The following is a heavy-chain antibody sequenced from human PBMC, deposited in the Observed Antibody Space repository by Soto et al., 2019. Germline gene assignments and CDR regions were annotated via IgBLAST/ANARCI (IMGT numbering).Heavy chain of an antibody. D-gene: IGHD3-3*01. CDR2: MNPNSGNT. V-gene: IGHV1-8*01. CDR3: ARGEKSFGVIKIGY. J-gene: IGHJ4*02. CDR1: GYTFTSYD. Sequence: QVQLVQSGAEVKKPGASVKVSCKGSGYTFTSYDINWVRQATGQGLEWMGWMNPNSGNTGYAQKFQGRDTMTRKTSISTAYMELSGLRSEDTAIYYCARGEKSFGVIKIGYWGQGALVTVSS.